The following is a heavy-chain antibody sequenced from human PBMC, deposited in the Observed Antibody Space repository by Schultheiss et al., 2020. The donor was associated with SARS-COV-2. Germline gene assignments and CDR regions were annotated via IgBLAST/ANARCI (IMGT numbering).Heavy chain of an antibody. V-gene: IGHV4-61*01. D-gene: IGHD5-18*01. J-gene: IGHJ6*02. CDR2: IYYSGST. CDR3: ARAMGELWLGYYYYYYGMDV. Sequence: SQTLSLTCTVSGGSISSSSYYWSWIRQPPGKGLEWIGYIYYSGSTNYNPSLKSRVTISVDTSKNQFSLKLSSVTAADTAVYYCARAMGELWLGYYYYYYGMDVWGQGTTVTVSS. CDR1: GGSISSSSYY.